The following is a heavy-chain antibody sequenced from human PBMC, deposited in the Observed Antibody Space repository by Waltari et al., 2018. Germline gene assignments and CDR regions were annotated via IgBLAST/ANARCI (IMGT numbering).Heavy chain of an antibody. D-gene: IGHD6-19*01. J-gene: IGHJ4*02. Sequence: QVQLVESGGGVVQPGGSLRLSCAASGFTFSSYGMHWVRQAPGKGLEWVAFIRYDGSNKYYADSVKGRFTISRDNSKNTLYLQMNSLRAEDTAVYYCAKAPPGIAVAYDYWGQGTLVTVSS. CDR3: AKAPPGIAVAYDY. CDR2: IRYDGSNK. V-gene: IGHV3-30*02. CDR1: GFTFSSYG.